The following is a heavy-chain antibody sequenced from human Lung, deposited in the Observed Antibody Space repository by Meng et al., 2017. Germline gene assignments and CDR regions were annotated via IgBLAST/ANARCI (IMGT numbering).Heavy chain of an antibody. D-gene: IGHD6-19*01. CDR1: GDSVSSNSAA. Sequence: QVHLQQSGPGLFKPSQTLSPTCAISGDSVSSNSAAWNWSRQSPSRGLEWLGRTYYRSKWYNGYAVSVRSRITINPDTSKNQFSLQLNSVTPEDTAVYYCARSQQWLDSWGQGTLVTVSS. CDR3: ARSQQWLDS. CDR2: TYYRSKWYN. V-gene: IGHV6-1*02. J-gene: IGHJ4*02.